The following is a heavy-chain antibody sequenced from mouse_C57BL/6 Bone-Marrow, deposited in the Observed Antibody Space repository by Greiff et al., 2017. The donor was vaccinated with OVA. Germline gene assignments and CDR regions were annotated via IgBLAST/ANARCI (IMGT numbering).Heavy chain of an antibody. Sequence: EVKLVESGEGLVKPGGSLKLSCAASGFTFSSYAMSWVRQTPEKRLEWVAYISSGGDYIYYADTVKGRFTISRDNARNTLYLQMSSLKSEDTAMYYCARRAYYGSSPSYFDYWGQGTTLTVSS. V-gene: IGHV5S21*01. CDR3: ARRAYYGSSPSYFDY. J-gene: IGHJ2*01. D-gene: IGHD1-1*01. CDR2: ISSGGDYI. CDR1: GFTFSSYA.